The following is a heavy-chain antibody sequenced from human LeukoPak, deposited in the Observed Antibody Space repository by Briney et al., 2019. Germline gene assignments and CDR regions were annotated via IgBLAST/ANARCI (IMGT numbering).Heavy chain of an antibody. J-gene: IGHJ3*01. Sequence: GGSLRLSCAASGFTFDDHAIHWVRQAPGKGLEWVSGISWNSGSIGYADSVKGRFTISRDNAQNTLYLQMNSLRAEDTAVYYCARDGPQREVLPEALDNWGQGTMVTVSS. D-gene: IGHD1-26*01. V-gene: IGHV3-9*01. CDR1: GFTFDDHA. CDR2: ISWNSGSI. CDR3: ARDGPQREVLPEALDN.